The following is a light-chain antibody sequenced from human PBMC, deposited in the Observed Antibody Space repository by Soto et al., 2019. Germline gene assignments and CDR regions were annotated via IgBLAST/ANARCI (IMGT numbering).Light chain of an antibody. CDR2: GAS. Sequence: ERVMKQSPATVSVSPGERATLSCWASQSVSSNLAWYQQKPGQAPRLLIYGASTRATGIPARFSGSGSGAEFTLTISGLQSEDFAVYYCQQYNNWPYTFGQGTNLEIK. V-gene: IGKV3-15*01. CDR3: QQYNNWPYT. CDR1: QSVSSN. J-gene: IGKJ2*01.